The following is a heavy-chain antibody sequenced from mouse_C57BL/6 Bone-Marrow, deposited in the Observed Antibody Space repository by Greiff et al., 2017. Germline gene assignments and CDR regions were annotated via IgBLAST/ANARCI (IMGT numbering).Heavy chain of an antibody. V-gene: IGHV1-53*01. CDR3: ARGLYYSKTWFAY. D-gene: IGHD2-5*01. CDR2: INPSNGGT. CDR1: GYTFTSYW. Sequence: VKLQQPGTELVKPGASVKLSCKASGYTFTSYWMHWVKQRPGQGLEWIGNINPSNGGTNYNEKFKSKATLTVDKSSSTAYMQLSSLTSEDSAVYYCARGLYYSKTWFAYWGQGTLVTVSA. J-gene: IGHJ3*01.